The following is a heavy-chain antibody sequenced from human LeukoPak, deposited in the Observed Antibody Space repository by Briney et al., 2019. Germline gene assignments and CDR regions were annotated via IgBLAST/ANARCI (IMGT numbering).Heavy chain of an antibody. D-gene: IGHD6-6*01. CDR1: GITFDDYA. J-gene: IGHJ4*02. V-gene: IGHV3-9*01. CDR3: AKDRYSSSSTYFDY. CDR2: ISWNSNTI. Sequence: GWSLRLSCAASGITFDDYAMHWVRQAPGKGLEWVAGISWNSNTIGYADSVKGRFTTSRDNAKKSLYLQMNSLRGEDTALYYCAKDRYSSSSTYFDYWGQGTLVTVSS.